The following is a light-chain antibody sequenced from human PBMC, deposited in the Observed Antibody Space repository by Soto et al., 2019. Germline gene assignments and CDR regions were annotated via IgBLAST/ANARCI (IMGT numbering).Light chain of an antibody. CDR2: LNSDGSH. CDR1: SGHSNYA. J-gene: IGLJ2*01. CDR3: QTWGSGIVV. V-gene: IGLV4-69*01. Sequence: QLVLTQSPSASASLGASVKLTCTRSSGHSNYAIAWHQQQSEKGPRYLMKLNSDGSHSKGDGIPDRFSGSSSGAERYLTISSLQSDDEADYYCQTWGSGIVVFGGGTKLTVL.